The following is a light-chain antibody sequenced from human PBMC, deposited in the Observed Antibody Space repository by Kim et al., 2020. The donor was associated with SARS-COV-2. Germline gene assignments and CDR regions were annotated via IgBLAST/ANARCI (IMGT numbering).Light chain of an antibody. CDR2: GAS. Sequence: EIVLTQSPGTLSLSPGERATLSCRASQSVSSNYLAWYQQKPGQAPRLLFYGASSRATGIPDRFSGSGSGTDFTLTISRLEPEDFAVYYCQHYGTSPFTFGPGTKVYFK. J-gene: IGKJ3*01. V-gene: IGKV3-20*01. CDR1: QSVSSNY. CDR3: QHYGTSPFT.